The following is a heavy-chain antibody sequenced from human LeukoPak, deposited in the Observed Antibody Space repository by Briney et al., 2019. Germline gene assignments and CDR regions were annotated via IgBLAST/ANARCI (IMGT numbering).Heavy chain of an antibody. J-gene: IGHJ1*01. D-gene: IGHD3-9*01. CDR1: GFTFTDYY. Sequence: GGSLRLSCAASGFTFTDYYMGWIRQAPGKGLEWVSYITNSGTTIYYADSVKGRFTISRDNAKNSLYLQMNSLRAEDTAVYYRARDGHYDILTGYFQDWGQGTLVTVSS. V-gene: IGHV3-11*01. CDR2: ITNSGTTI. CDR3: ARDGHYDILTGYFQD.